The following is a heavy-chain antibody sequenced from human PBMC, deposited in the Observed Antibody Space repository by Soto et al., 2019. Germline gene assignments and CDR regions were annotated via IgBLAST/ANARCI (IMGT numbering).Heavy chain of an antibody. D-gene: IGHD3-22*01. V-gene: IGHV4-30-4*01. J-gene: IGHJ4*02. Sequence: ASETLSLTCTVSGGSISSGDYYWSWIRQPPGKGLEWIGYIYYSGSTYYNPSLKSRVTISVDTSKNQFSLKLSSVTAADTAVYYCARENYSSGYYYWGQGKLVTVSS. CDR3: ARENYSSGYYY. CDR2: IYYSGST. CDR1: GGSISSGDYY.